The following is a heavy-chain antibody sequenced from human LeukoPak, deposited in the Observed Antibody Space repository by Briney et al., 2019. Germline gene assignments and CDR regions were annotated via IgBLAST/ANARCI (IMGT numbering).Heavy chain of an antibody. V-gene: IGHV3-21*01. CDR3: AREAPYCSGGSCYFDY. J-gene: IGHJ4*02. CDR2: ISSSSYI. D-gene: IGHD2-15*01. Sequence: PGGSLRLSCAASGFTFSSYWMSWVRQAPGKGLEWVSSISSSSYIYYADSVKGRFTISRDNAKNSLYLQMNSLRAEDTAVYYCAREAPYCSGGSCYFDYWGQGTLVTVSS. CDR1: GFTFSSYW.